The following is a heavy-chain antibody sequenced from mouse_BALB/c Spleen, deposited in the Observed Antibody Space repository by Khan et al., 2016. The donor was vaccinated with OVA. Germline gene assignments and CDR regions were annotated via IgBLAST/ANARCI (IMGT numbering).Heavy chain of an antibody. V-gene: IGHV9-4*02. CDR1: GYTFTTAG. D-gene: IGHD2-12*01. J-gene: IGHJ4*01. CDR3: ARGGAGYYRSDGGAMEY. CDR2: INTHSGVP. Sequence: QIQLVQSGPELKKPGETVRISCKASGYTFTTAGIQWVQKMPGKGLKWIGWINTHSGVPKYAEDFKGRFAFSLEISVSTAYLQITNLKNEDTATYVCARGGAGYYRSDGGAMEYWGQGTSVTVSA.